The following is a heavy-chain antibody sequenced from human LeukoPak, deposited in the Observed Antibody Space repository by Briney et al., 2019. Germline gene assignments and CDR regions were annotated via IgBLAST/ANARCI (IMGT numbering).Heavy chain of an antibody. D-gene: IGHD5-24*01. J-gene: IGHJ4*02. CDR2: INPNSGGT. V-gene: IGHV1-2*06. Sequence: ASVKVSCKASGYTFAGYYMHWVRQAPGQGLEWMGRINPNSGGTNYAQKFQGRVTMTRDTSISTAYMELSRLRSDDTAVYYCARAERRDGYNYDFDYWGQGTPVTVSS. CDR1: GYTFAGYY. CDR3: ARAERRDGYNYDFDY.